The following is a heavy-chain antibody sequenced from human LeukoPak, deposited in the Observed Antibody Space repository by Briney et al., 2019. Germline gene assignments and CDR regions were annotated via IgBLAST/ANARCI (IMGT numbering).Heavy chain of an antibody. D-gene: IGHD6-13*01. CDR2: INTNTGNP. CDR1: GYTFTSYY. V-gene: IGHV7-4-1*02. Sequence: GASVKVSCKASGYTFTSYYMHWVRQAPGQGLEWMVWINTNTGNPTYAQGFTGRFVFSMDTSVSTAYLQISSLKAEDTAVYYCARGDSSSWYDAFDIWGQGTMVTVSS. J-gene: IGHJ3*02. CDR3: ARGDSSSWYDAFDI.